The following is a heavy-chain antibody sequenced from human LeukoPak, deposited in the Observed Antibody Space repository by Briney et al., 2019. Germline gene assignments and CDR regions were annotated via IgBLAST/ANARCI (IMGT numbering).Heavy chain of an antibody. Sequence: PSETLSLTCTVSGGSISGGNYYWSWIRQPAGKGLEWIGRIHTSGSTKYNPSLKSRVTISVDTSKNQFSLKLSSVTAADTAVYYCARCTGSYFFPFDYWGQGTLVTVSS. J-gene: IGHJ4*02. D-gene: IGHD3-10*01. CDR3: ARCTGSYFFPFDY. CDR1: GGSISGGNYY. V-gene: IGHV4-61*02. CDR2: IHTSGST.